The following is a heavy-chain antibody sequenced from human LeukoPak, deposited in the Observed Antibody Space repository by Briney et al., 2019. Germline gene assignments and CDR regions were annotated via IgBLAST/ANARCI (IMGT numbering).Heavy chain of an antibody. CDR1: GFTSGDYA. CDR3: TRDRGAYNLYDY. Sequence: GGSLRLSCTASGFTSGDYAMSWIRQAPGKGLEWVGFIRSKAYGETADYAASVKGRFTISRDDSKAIAYLQMNSLKTEDTAVYHCTRDRGAYNLYDYWGQGTLVTVSS. CDR2: IRSKAYGETA. J-gene: IGHJ4*02. V-gene: IGHV3-49*03. D-gene: IGHD1-1*01.